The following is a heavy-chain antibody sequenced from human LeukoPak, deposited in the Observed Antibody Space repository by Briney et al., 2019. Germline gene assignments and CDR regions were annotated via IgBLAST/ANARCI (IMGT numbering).Heavy chain of an antibody. V-gene: IGHV4-59*01. CDR1: GDSISSYF. J-gene: IGHJ5*02. Sequence: SETLSLTCTVSGDSISSYFWSWIRQPPEKGLEWIGYIYYSGSTNYNPSLKSRVTISLDTSKNQFSLKLSSVTAADTAVYYCARREYNWFDPWGQGTLVTVSS. CDR3: ARREYNWFDP. CDR2: IYYSGST.